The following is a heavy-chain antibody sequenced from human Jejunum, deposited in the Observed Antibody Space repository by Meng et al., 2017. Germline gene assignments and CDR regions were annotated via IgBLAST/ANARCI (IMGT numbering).Heavy chain of an antibody. CDR1: GFTLSDYE. J-gene: IGHJ4*02. V-gene: IGHV3-48*03. D-gene: IGHD3-10*01. CDR3: ARGNPLGSY. CDR2: MSSSSSGSTI. Sequence: GESLKISCAASGFTLSDYEMSWVRLAPGKGLEWVAYMSSSSSGSTIYYVDSVKGRFTISRDTANKSLYLQMGSLRADDTAIYYCARGNPLGSYWGQGTRVTVSS.